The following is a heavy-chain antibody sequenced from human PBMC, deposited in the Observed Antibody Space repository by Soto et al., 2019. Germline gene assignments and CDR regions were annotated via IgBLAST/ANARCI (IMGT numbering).Heavy chain of an antibody. CDR3: ARIKDAWQGPPGKGYFDY. Sequence: QVTLKESGPVLVKPTETLTLTCTVSGFSLSNARMGVSWIRQPPGKALEWLAHIFSNDEKSYSPSLKSRLTPSTDSSKSQVVLTMTNMDPVDTATYYLARIKDAWQGPPGKGYFDYWGQGTLVTASS. J-gene: IGHJ4*02. CDR2: IFSNDEK. D-gene: IGHD3-10*01. CDR1: GFSLSNARMG. V-gene: IGHV2-26*01.